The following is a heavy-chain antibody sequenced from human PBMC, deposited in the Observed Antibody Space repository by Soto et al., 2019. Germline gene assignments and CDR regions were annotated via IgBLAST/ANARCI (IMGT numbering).Heavy chain of an antibody. CDR3: ARVSEGYCSGGSCYNNWFDP. D-gene: IGHD2-15*01. CDR1: GYTFTSYD. V-gene: IGHV1-8*01. CDR2: MNPNSGNT. J-gene: IGHJ5*02. Sequence: ASVKVSCKASGYTFTSYDINWVRQATGQGLEWMGWMNPNSGNTGYAQKFQGRVTMTRNTSISTAYMELGSLGSEDTAVYYCARVSEGYCSGGSCYNNWFDPWGQGTLVTVSS.